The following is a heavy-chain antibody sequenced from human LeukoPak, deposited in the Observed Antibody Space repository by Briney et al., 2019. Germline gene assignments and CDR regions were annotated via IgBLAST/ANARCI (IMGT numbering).Heavy chain of an antibody. CDR3: ARDRYYDYVWGSYRYSPFDY. J-gene: IGHJ4*02. Sequence: ASVKVSCKASGYTLTGYYMHWVRQAPGQGLEWMGWINPNSGGTNYAQKFQGRVTMTRDTSISTAYMELSRLRSDDTAVYYCARDRYYDYVWGSYRYSPFDYWGQGTLVTVSS. CDR2: INPNSGGT. V-gene: IGHV1-2*02. CDR1: GYTLTGYY. D-gene: IGHD3-16*02.